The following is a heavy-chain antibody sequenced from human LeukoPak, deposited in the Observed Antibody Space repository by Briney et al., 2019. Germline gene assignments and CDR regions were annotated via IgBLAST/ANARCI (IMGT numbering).Heavy chain of an antibody. CDR1: GFTFSSYA. CDR3: AKRTAAGTDGMDV. V-gene: IGHV3-23*01. D-gene: IGHD6-13*01. Sequence: PGGSLRLSCAASGFTFSSYAMSWVRQAPGKGLEWVSAISGSGGSTYYADSVEGRFTISRDNSKNTLYLQMNSLRAEDTAVYYCAKRTAAGTDGMDVWGQGTTVTVSS. J-gene: IGHJ6*02. CDR2: ISGSGGST.